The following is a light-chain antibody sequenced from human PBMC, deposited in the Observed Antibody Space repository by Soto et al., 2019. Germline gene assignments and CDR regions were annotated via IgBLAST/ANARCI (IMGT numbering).Light chain of an antibody. CDR2: GAS. J-gene: IGKJ5*01. V-gene: IGKV3-20*01. CDR3: QLYCTSIP. CDR1: QSISGSY. Sequence: EIVVTQSPGTLSLSPGERATLSCGASQSISGSYLAWYQQKPGQAPRLLIYGASSRATDIPDRFSGSGSGADFTLTISRLELVVCEVYYCQLYCTSIPFGQDTRLEI.